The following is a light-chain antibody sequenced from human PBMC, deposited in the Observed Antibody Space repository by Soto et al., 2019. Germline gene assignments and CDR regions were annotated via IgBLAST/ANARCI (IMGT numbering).Light chain of an antibody. J-gene: IGLJ3*02. V-gene: IGLV2-8*01. CDR1: SSDVGGYNF. CDR3: SSYTTSSTQV. Sequence: QSALTQPPSASGSPGQSVTISCTGTSSDVGGYNFVSWYQQHPGKAPKLMIYEVSERPSGVPDRFSGSKSGNTASLTVSGLQAEDEADYYCSSYTTSSTQVFGGGTKLTVL. CDR2: EVS.